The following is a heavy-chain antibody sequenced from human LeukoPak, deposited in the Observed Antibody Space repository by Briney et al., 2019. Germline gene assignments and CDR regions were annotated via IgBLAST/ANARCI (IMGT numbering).Heavy chain of an antibody. J-gene: IGHJ4*02. CDR3: ARSPERLGQGYLDS. V-gene: IGHV3-30*04. D-gene: IGHD3/OR15-3a*01. Sequence: GGSLRLSCAASGFTFSSYSMHWVRQAPGKGLEWLTLISYHGSNQEYTDSVKGRFTISRDNSKNTLFLQMNSLKTEDTAVYFCARSPERLGQGYLDSWGQGTLVTSPQ. CDR1: GFTFSSYS. CDR2: ISYHGSNQ.